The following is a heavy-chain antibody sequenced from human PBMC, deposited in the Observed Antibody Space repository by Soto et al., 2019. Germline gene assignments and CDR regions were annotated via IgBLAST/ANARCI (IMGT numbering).Heavy chain of an antibody. D-gene: IGHD6-6*01. J-gene: IGHJ6*02. V-gene: IGHV1-2*04. CDR2: INPNSGGT. CDR3: ARDQGIAARQHYYYYGMDV. Sequence: ASVKVSCKASGYTFTGYYMHCVRQAPGQGLEWMGWINPNSGGTNYAQKFQGWVTMTRDTSISTAYMELSRLRSDDTAVYYCARDQGIAARQHYYYYGMDVWGQGTTVTVSS. CDR1: GYTFTGYY.